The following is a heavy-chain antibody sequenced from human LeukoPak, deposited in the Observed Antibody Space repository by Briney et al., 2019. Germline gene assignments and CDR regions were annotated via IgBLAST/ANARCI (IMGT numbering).Heavy chain of an antibody. Sequence: ASVKVSCKASGGTFSSYAISWVRQAPGQGLEWMGGIIPIFGTANYAQKFQGRVTITADKSTSTAYMELSSPRSEDTAVYYCARGVIVAMPHFDYWGQGTLVTVSS. CDR3: ARGVIVAMPHFDY. CDR1: GGTFSSYA. J-gene: IGHJ4*02. V-gene: IGHV1-69*06. CDR2: IIPIFGTA. D-gene: IGHD5-12*01.